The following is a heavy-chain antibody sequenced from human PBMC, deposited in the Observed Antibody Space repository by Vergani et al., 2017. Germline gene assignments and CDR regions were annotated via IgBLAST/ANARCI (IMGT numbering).Heavy chain of an antibody. J-gene: IGHJ4*02. CDR3: ARHTTYTDY. CDR2: IYPADSDT. V-gene: IGHV5-51*01. D-gene: IGHD1-1*01. Sequence: VQLQESGPGLVKPSATLTLTCDVSDSSIMTNPYWGWFRQSPGKGLEWMGIIYPADSDTRYSPSFQGQVTISADKSISTAFLQWDSLKASDTALYYCARHTTYTDYWGQGTLVTVSS. CDR1: DSSIMTNPY.